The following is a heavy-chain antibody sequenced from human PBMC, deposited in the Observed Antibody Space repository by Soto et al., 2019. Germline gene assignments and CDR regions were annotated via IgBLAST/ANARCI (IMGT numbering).Heavy chain of an antibody. V-gene: IGHV3-30*03. CDR2: ISFNGLSQ. CDR1: GFTFSSFA. Sequence: QELLGESGGGVVQPGRSLRLSCAASGFTFSSFAMHWVRQAPGKGLEWVSGISFNGLSQFYPDSIRGRFTISRDNSKNTLYLQLDSLRPDDTAVYYCARGGRGLRGAFDVWGQGTEVSVS. CDR3: ARGGRGLRGAFDV. D-gene: IGHD3-16*01. J-gene: IGHJ3*01.